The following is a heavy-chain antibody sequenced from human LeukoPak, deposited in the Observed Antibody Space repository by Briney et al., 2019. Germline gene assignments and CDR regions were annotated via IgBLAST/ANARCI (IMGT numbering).Heavy chain of an antibody. CDR2: IYYSGST. CDR3: ARLRGYYYDY. Sequence: SETLSLTCTVSGGSISSYYWSWIRQPPGKGLEWIGNIYYSGSTNYNPSLKSRVTISVDTSKNQFSLKLSSVTAADAAVYYCARLRGYYYDYWGQGTLVTVSS. J-gene: IGHJ4*02. CDR1: GGSISSYY. V-gene: IGHV4-59*08. D-gene: IGHD5-12*01.